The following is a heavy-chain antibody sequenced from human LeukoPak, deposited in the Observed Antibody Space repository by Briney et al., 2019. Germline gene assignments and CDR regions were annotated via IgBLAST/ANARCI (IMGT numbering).Heavy chain of an antibody. CDR1: GFTFDEYT. CDR3: AKALLSAITSPFDY. D-gene: IGHD1-20*01. J-gene: IGHJ4*02. CDR2: ISWNSGSI. Sequence: GGSLRLSCVASGFTFDEYTMHWVRQVPGKGLEWVSGISWNSGSIGYADSVKGRFTISRDNAKNSLYLQMNSLRAEDTALYYCAKALLSAITSPFDYWGQGTLVTVSS. V-gene: IGHV3-9*01.